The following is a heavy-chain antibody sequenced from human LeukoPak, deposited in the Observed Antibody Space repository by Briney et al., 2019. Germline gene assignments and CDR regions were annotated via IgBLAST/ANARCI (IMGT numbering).Heavy chain of an antibody. V-gene: IGHV3-48*01. J-gene: IGHJ4*02. CDR2: ISSSSSTI. CDR1: GFAFSSYS. CDR3: ARDIVVVPAALTDY. D-gene: IGHD2-2*01. Sequence: GGSLRLSCAASGFAFSSYSMNWVRQAPGKGLEWVSYISSSSSTIYYADSVKGRFTISRDNAKNSLCLQMNSLRAEDTAVYYCARDIVVVPAALTDYWGQGTLVTVSS.